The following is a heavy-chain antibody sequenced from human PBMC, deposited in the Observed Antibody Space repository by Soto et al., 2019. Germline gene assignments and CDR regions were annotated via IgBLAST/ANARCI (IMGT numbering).Heavy chain of an antibody. V-gene: IGHV4-30-2*01. CDR3: ATGSIAAAGSLYYYYGMDV. J-gene: IGHJ6*02. D-gene: IGHD6-13*01. CDR2: IYHSGST. CDR1: GGSISSGGYS. Sequence: SETLSLTCAVSGGSISSGGYSWSWILQPPGKGLEWIGYIYHSGSTYYNPSLKSRVTISVDRSKNQFSLKLSSVTAADTAVYYCATGSIAAAGSLYYYYGMDVWGQGTTVTVSS.